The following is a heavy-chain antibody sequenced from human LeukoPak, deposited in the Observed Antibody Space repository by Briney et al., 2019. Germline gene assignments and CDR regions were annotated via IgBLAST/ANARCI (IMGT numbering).Heavy chain of an antibody. CDR2: ISSSSSSI. D-gene: IGHD6-13*01. V-gene: IGHV3-48*04. CDR3: TRGVTAAGRRAFDI. CDR1: GFNITSNY. Sequence: GGSLRLSCAASGFNITSNYMNWVRQAPGKGLEWVSYISSSSSSIYYADSVKGRFTISRDNAKSSLYLQMNSLRAEDTAVYYCTRGVTAAGRRAFDIWGQGTMVTVSS. J-gene: IGHJ3*02.